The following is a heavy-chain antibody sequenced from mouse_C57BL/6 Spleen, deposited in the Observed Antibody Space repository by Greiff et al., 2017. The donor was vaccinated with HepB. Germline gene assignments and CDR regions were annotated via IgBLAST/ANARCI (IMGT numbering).Heavy chain of an antibody. CDR2: IHPNSGST. J-gene: IGHJ4*01. CDR1: GYTFTSYW. D-gene: IGHD3-2*02. Sequence: QVQLQQSGAELVKPGASVKLSCKASGYTFTSYWMHWVKQRPGQGLEWIGMIHPNSGSTNYNEKFKSKATLTVDKSSSTAYMQLSSLTSEDSAVYYCARGQLRPYAMDYWGQGTSVTVSS. V-gene: IGHV1-64*01. CDR3: ARGQLRPYAMDY.